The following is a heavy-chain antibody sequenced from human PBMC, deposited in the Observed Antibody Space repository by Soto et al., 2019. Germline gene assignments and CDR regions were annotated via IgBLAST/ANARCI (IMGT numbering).Heavy chain of an antibody. D-gene: IGHD3-16*02. J-gene: IGHJ6*02. CDR2: IVPIFGTT. V-gene: IGHV1-69*13. CDR3: ARPDEGIYHSAHHYYYALDV. CDR1: GGVFRRYA. Sequence: SVKVSCKVSGGVFRRYAISWVRLAPGQGLEWLGGIVPIFGTTNYAQKFQGRVTIAADESTSTAYMDLSRLQSDDTAVYYCARPDEGIYHSAHHYYYALDVWGQGTTVTVSS.